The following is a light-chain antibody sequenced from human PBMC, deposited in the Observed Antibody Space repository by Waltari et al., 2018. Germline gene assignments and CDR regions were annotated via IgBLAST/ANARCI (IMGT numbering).Light chain of an antibody. CDR3: QQTYSTPLT. Sequence: DIQMTHSPSSLSASVVKPFTITCRASQSISSYLNWYQHKPGKAPKLLIYAASSLQTGVPSRFRGSGSETDFTLTLTSLQPEDYATYYCQQTYSTPLTIGGGTKVEIK. V-gene: IGKV1-39*01. CDR1: QSISSY. J-gene: IGKJ4*01. CDR2: AAS.